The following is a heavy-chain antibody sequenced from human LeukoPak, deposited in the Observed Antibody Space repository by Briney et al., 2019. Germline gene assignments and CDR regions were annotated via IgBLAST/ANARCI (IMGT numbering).Heavy chain of an antibody. CDR1: GYTFTSYD. CDR3: AGYSSSPFYYYYYGMDV. D-gene: IGHD6-13*01. V-gene: IGHV1-46*01. J-gene: IGHJ6*02. CDR2: INPSGGST. Sequence: ASVKVSCKASGYTFTSYDINWVRQAPGQGLEWMGIINPSGGSTSYAQKFQGRVTMTRDTSTSTVYMELSSLRSEDTAVYYCAGYSSSPFYYYYYGMDVWGQGTTVTVSS.